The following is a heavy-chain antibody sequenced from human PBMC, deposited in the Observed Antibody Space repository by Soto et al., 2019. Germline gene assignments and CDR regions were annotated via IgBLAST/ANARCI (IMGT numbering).Heavy chain of an antibody. CDR1: GFSFNNYA. Sequence: PGGSLRLSCAASGFSFNNYAMSWVRQAPGKGLEWVSSISGSGGSTYYSDSVKGRFTISRDNSKSTLYLQMNSLRAEDTAVYYCAKDGNSGGYFSFADYWGQGTLVTVSS. J-gene: IGHJ4*02. D-gene: IGHD6-19*01. V-gene: IGHV3-23*01. CDR3: AKDGNSGGYFSFADY. CDR2: ISGSGGST.